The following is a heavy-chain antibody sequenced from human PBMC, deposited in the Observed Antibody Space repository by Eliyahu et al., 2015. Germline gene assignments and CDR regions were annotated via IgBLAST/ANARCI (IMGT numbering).Heavy chain of an antibody. V-gene: IGHV1-2*04. J-gene: IGHJ6*02. CDR2: INPNSGGT. CDR1: GXTFTGYY. CDR3: ARDLGYYDFWSGYYTEYYYYGMDV. D-gene: IGHD3-3*01. Sequence: QVQLVQSGAEVXKPGASVKVSCKASGXTFTGYYLHWVRQAPGQGLEWMGWINPNSGGTNYAQKFQGWVTMTRDTSISTAYMELSRLRSDDTAVYYCARDLGYYDFWSGYYTEYYYYGMDVWGQGTTVTVSS.